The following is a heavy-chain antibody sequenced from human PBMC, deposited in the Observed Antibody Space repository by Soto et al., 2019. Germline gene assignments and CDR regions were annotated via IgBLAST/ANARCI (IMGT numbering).Heavy chain of an antibody. CDR2: IYYSGST. CDR1: GGSISSGGYY. Sequence: SSETLSLTCTVSGGSISSGGYYWSWIRQHPGKGLEWMGYIYYSGSTYHNPSLKSRVTISVDTSKNQFSLKLSSVTAADTAVYYCARATTPYSGSLVPYFDYWGQGTLVTVSS. J-gene: IGHJ4*02. D-gene: IGHD5-12*01. CDR3: ARATTPYSGSLVPYFDY. V-gene: IGHV4-31*03.